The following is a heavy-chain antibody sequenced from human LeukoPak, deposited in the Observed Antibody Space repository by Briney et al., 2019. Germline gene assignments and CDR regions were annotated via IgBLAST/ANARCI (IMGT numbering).Heavy chain of an antibody. CDR3: ARGEGWSDYYRSLAY. V-gene: IGHV1-8*03. CDR2: MNPNSGNT. J-gene: IGHJ4*02. CDR1: GYTFTSYD. Sequence: ASVKVSCKASGYTFTSYDINWVRQATGQGLEWMGWMNPNSGNTGYAQKFQGRVTITRNISITTACMELSSLRPDDTAVYYCARGEGWSDYYRSLAYWGQGTLVTVST. D-gene: IGHD3-3*01.